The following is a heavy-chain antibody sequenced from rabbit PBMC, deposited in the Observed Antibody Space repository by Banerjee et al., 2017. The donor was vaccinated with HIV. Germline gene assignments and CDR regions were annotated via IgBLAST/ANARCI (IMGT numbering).Heavy chain of an antibody. D-gene: IGHD4-1*01. J-gene: IGHJ4*01. CDR3: ARDLAGVIDWNFNL. Sequence: QEQLEESGGGLVKPEGSLTLTCKASGFSFSNKYVMCWVRQAPGKGLEWIACINTSSGNTVYATWAKGRFTISRTSSTTVALQMTSLTAADTATYFCARDLAGVIDWNFNLRGPGTLVTVS. CDR1: GFSFSNKYV. CDR2: INTSSGNT. V-gene: IGHV1S45*01.